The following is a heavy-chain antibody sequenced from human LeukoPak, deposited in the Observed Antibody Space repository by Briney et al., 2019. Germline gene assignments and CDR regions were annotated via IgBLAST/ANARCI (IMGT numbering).Heavy chain of an antibody. Sequence: GRSLRLSCAASGFTFSSYAMHWVRQAPGKGLEWVAVISYDGSNKYYADSVKGRFTISRDNSKNTLYLQMNSLRAEDTAVYYCAKDLRVSSDIPVWGQGTMVTVSS. CDR2: ISYDGSNK. CDR1: GFTFSSYA. V-gene: IGHV3-30-3*01. D-gene: IGHD6-19*01. J-gene: IGHJ3*01. CDR3: AKDLRVSSDIPV.